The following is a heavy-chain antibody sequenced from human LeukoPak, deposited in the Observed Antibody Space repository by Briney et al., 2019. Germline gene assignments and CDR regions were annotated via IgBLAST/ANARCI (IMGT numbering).Heavy chain of an antibody. CDR1: GYTFTSYD. CDR3: ARFKVREATHWFDP. D-gene: IGHD1-26*01. V-gene: IGHV1-8*01. J-gene: IGHJ5*02. Sequence: ASVKVSCKASGYTFTSYDINWVRQATGQGLEWMEWMNPNSGNTGYAQKFQGRVTMTGNTSISTAYMELSSLRSEDTAVYYCARFKVREATHWFDPWGQGTLVTVSS. CDR2: MNPNSGNT.